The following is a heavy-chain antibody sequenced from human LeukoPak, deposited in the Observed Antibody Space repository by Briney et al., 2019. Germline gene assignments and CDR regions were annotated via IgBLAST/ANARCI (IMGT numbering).Heavy chain of an antibody. J-gene: IGHJ3*02. CDR3: ARVHLTYYYGSGAEVGAFDI. CDR1: GYTFTGYY. Sequence: ASVKVSCKASGYTFTGYYMHWVRQAPGQGLEWMGWINPNSGGTNYAQKFQGRVTMTRDTSISTAYMELSGLRSDDTAVYYCARVHLTYYYGSGAEVGAFDIWGQGTMVTVSS. CDR2: INPNSGGT. D-gene: IGHD3-10*01. V-gene: IGHV1-2*02.